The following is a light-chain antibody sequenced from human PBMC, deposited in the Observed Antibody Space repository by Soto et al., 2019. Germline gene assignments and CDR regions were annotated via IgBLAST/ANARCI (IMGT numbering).Light chain of an antibody. CDR3: AVWDDALSGFVL. CDR2: RGN. CDR1: TANVGTNH. Sequence: QAVVTQPPSASATPGQSVNISCAGSTANVGTNHVYWYRHLPGTAPELLIYRGNLRPTGVPDRFSSSKSGASAYLAISGLRSDDEGDYYCAVWDDALSGFVLFGGGTKLTVL. V-gene: IGLV1-47*01. J-gene: IGLJ2*01.